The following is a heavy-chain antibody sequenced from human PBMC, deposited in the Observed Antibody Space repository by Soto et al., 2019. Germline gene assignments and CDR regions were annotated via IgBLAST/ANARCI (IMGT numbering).Heavy chain of an antibody. CDR3: AKDYYCSGGSCPDVYYYYGMDV. V-gene: IGHV3-30*18. Sequence: GGSLRLSCAASGFTFSSYGMRWVRQAPGKGLEWVAVISYDGSNKYYADSVKGRFTISRDNSKNTLYLQMNSLRAEDTAVYYCAKDYYCSGGSCPDVYYYYGMDVWGQGTTVTVSS. CDR1: GFTFSSYG. CDR2: ISYDGSNK. D-gene: IGHD2-15*01. J-gene: IGHJ6*02.